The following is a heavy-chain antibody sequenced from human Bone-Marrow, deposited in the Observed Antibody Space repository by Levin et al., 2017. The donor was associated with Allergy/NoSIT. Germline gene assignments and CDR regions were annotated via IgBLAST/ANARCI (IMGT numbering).Heavy chain of an antibody. CDR3: ARERGGEYFDY. J-gene: IGHJ4*02. V-gene: IGHV3-20*01. Sequence: GGSLRLSCAASGFTFGDYAMTWVRQAPGKGLEWVSTINWSGGSTTYAASVQGRFTISRDNAKNSLYLQLDSLRPEDTAFYHCARERGGEYFDYWGQGTLVTVSS. CDR2: INWSGGST. D-gene: IGHD7-27*01. CDR1: GFTFGDYA.